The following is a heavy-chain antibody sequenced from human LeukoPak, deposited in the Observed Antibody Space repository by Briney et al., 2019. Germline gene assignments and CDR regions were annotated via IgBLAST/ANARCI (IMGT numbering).Heavy chain of an antibody. J-gene: IGHJ4*02. CDR2: ISSSSGDT. CDR1: GFPFSDYY. CDR3: VRDPDALDY. Sequence: PGGSLRLSCAASGFPFSDYYMSWIRQAPGKGLEWVSYISSSSGDTNYADSVKGRFTISRDNAKKSVYLQMNSLRDEDTAVYYCVRDPDALDYWGQGTQVTVSS. V-gene: IGHV3-11*06.